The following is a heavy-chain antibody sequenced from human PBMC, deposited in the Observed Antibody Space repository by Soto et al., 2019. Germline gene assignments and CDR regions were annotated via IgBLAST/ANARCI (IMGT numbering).Heavy chain of an antibody. CDR3: ATDDRGIISSLDAFDI. CDR1: GYTLTELS. Sequence: ASVKVSCKVSGYTLTELSMHWVRQAPGKGLEWMGGFDPEDGETIYAQKFQGRVTMTEDTSTDTAYMELSSLRSEDTAVYYCATDDRGIISSLDAFDIWGKGTMVTGSS. CDR2: FDPEDGET. V-gene: IGHV1-24*01. J-gene: IGHJ3*02. D-gene: IGHD1-20*01.